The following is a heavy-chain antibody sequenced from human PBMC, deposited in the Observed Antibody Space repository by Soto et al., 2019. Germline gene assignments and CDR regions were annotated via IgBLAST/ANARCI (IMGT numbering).Heavy chain of an antibody. Sequence: TGGSLRLSCAASGFTFSSYGMHWVRQAPGKGLEWVAVISYDGSNKYYADSVKGRFTISRDNSKNTLYLQMNSLRAEDTAVYYCAKEIGYYYGMDVRGQGTTDTCSS. V-gene: IGHV3-30*18. CDR2: ISYDGSNK. CDR1: GFTFSSYG. CDR3: AKEIGYYYGMDV. J-gene: IGHJ6*02.